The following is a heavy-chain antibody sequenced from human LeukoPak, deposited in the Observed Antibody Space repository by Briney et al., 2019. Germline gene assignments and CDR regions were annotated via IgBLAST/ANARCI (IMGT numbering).Heavy chain of an antibody. Sequence: SVKVSCKASGGTFSSYAISWVRQAPGQGLEWMGRIIPIFGIANYAQKFQGRVTITADKSTSTAYMELSSLRSEDTAVYYCARSPDGYKRGYFDYWGQGTLVTVSS. CDR1: GGTFSSYA. D-gene: IGHD5-24*01. V-gene: IGHV1-69*04. CDR2: IIPIFGIA. J-gene: IGHJ4*02. CDR3: ARSPDGYKRGYFDY.